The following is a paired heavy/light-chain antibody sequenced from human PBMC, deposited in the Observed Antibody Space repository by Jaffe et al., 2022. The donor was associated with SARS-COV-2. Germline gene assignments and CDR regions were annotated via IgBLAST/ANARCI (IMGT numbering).Light chain of an antibody. Sequence: SYELTQPPSVSVSPGQTASIICSADKLGDKYVSWYQHKPGQSPVLVIYQDSKRPSGIPERFSGSNSGNTATLTISGTQAMDEADYFCQVWGDNTYWVFGGGTKLTVL. J-gene: IGLJ3*02. CDR1: KLGDKY. CDR3: QVWGDNTYWV. CDR2: QDS. V-gene: IGLV3-1*01.
Heavy chain of an antibody. D-gene: IGHD1-20*01. CDR3: ARTRITADGNKYSYYLDV. CDR2: ISSSSSTI. V-gene: IGHV3-48*04. J-gene: IGHJ6*03. Sequence: EVQLVESGGDLVQPGGSLRLSCTASGFTFTSYTINWVRQAPGKGLEWVSYISSSSSTIYYAESVKGRFTISRDNAKNSVYLQMSSLRAEDSAVFYCARTRITADGNKYSYYLDVWGTGTTVTVSS. CDR1: GFTFTSYT.